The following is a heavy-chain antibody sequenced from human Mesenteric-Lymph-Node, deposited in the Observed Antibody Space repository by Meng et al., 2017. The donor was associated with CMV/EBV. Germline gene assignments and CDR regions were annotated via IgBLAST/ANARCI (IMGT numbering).Heavy chain of an antibody. CDR2: IYSGGSST. Sequence: GGSLRLSCAASGFTFSSYAMSWVRQAPGKGLEWVSVIYSGGSSTYYADSVKGRFTISRDNSKNTLYLQMNSLRAEDTAVYYCAKAGFLEWLSYFGYWGQGTLVTVSS. D-gene: IGHD3-3*01. CDR1: GFTFSSYA. CDR3: AKAGFLEWLSYFGY. J-gene: IGHJ4*02. V-gene: IGHV3-23*03.